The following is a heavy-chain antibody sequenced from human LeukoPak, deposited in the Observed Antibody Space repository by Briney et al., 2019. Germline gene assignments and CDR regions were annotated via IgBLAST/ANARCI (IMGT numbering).Heavy chain of an antibody. D-gene: IGHD5-18*01. Sequence: GGSLRLSCAASGFTFSSYGMHWVRQAPGKGLEWVAVISYDGSNKYYADSVKGRFTISRDNSKNTLYLQMNSLRAEDTSVYYFARGQDSPRFDPWGQGTLLTLSS. J-gene: IGHJ5*02. CDR2: ISYDGSNK. CDR3: ARGQDSPRFDP. CDR1: GFTFSSYG. V-gene: IGHV3-30*03.